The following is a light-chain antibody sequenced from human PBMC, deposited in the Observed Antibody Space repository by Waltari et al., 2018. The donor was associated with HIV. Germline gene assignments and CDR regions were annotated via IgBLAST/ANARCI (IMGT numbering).Light chain of an antibody. Sequence: QSVLTQSPSVSAAPGQNVTISCSGNSVNIGHNYVTWYQQVTGTAPKLLIYDNNKRPSDIPDRFSASKSGTSATLGITGLQTGDEAEYYCGTWDSNLSAWIFGGGTKLTVL. CDR2: DNN. J-gene: IGLJ2*01. CDR3: GTWDSNLSAWI. CDR1: SVNIGHNY. V-gene: IGLV1-51*01.